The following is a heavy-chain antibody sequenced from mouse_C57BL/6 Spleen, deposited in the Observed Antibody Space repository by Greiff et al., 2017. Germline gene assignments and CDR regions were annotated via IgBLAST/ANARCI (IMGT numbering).Heavy chain of an antibody. Sequence: EVQRVESGPGLVKPSQSLSLTCSVTGYSITSGYYWNWIRQFPGNKLEWMGYISYDGSNNYNPSLKNRISITRDTSKNQFFLKLNSVTTEDTATYYCARATGTRYFDVWGTGTTVTVSS. V-gene: IGHV3-6*01. CDR1: GYSITSGYY. CDR2: ISYDGSN. CDR3: ARATGTRYFDV. D-gene: IGHD4-1*02. J-gene: IGHJ1*03.